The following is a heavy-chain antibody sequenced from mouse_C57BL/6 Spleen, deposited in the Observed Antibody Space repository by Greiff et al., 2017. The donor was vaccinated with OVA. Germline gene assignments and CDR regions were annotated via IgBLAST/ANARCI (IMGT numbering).Heavy chain of an antibody. CDR1: GYTFTSYW. J-gene: IGHJ4*01. V-gene: IGHV1-55*01. D-gene: IGHD2-1*01. Sequence: VQLQQSGAELVKPGASVKMSCKASGYTFTSYWITWVKQRPGQGLEWIGDIYPGSGSTNYNEKFKSKATLTVDTSSSTAYMQLSSLTSEDSAVYYCARSVYYGTLYYAMDYWGQGTSVTVSS. CDR3: ARSVYYGTLYYAMDY. CDR2: IYPGSGST.